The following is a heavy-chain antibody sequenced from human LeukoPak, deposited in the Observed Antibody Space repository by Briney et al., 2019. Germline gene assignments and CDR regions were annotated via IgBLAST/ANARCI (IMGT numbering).Heavy chain of an antibody. J-gene: IGHJ4*02. CDR3: VKERGYSSSSFDY. D-gene: IGHD6-6*01. V-gene: IGHV3-23*01. CDR2: FSGSGSST. CDR1: GFTFSTDA. Sequence: GGSLRLSCAASGFTFSTDAISWVRQAPGKGLEWVSAFSGSGSSTYYADSVKGRFTISRDNSKNTLYLQMNSLRAEDTAIYYCVKERGYSSSSFDYWGQGTLVTVSS.